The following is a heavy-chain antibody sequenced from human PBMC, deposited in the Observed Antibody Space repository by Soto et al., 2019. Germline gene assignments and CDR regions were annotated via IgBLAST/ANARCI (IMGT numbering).Heavy chain of an antibody. D-gene: IGHD6-6*01. CDR3: ARRERYSSSPGYWFDP. Sequence: GESLKISCKISGYRFSSFWIAWVRQKPGKGLEWMGIIYPGDATTIYSPSFQGRLTISVDMSISTAYLQWSSLKASDTAMYYCARRERYSSSPGYWFDPWGQGTLVTVSS. J-gene: IGHJ5*02. CDR2: IYPGDATT. V-gene: IGHV5-51*01. CDR1: GYRFSSFW.